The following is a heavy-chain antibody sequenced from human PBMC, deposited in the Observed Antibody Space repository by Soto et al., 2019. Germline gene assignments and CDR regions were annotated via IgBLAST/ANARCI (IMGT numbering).Heavy chain of an antibody. CDR1: GGTFSSYA. CDR2: VIPIFGTA. CDR3: ARNVGDGYNYFY. V-gene: IGHV1-69*13. D-gene: IGHD5-12*01. Sequence: SVKVSCKASGGTFSSYAISWVRQAPGQGLEWMGGVIPIFGTANYAQKFQGRVTITADESTSTAYMELSSLRSEDTAVYYCARNVGDGYNYFYWGQGTLVTVSS. J-gene: IGHJ4*02.